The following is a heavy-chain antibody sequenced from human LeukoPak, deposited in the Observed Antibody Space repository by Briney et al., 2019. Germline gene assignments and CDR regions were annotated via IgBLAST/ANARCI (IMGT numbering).Heavy chain of an antibody. V-gene: IGHV3-30-3*01. D-gene: IGHD2-2*01. CDR2: ISYDGSNK. CDR1: GFTFSSYA. J-gene: IGHJ4*02. Sequence: SGGSLRLSCAASGFTFSSYAMHWVRQAPGEGMEWVAVISYDGSNKYYADSVKGRFTISRDNSKNTLYLQMNSLRAEDTAVYYCASVALYYADDFDYWGQGTLVTVSS. CDR3: ASVALYYADDFDY.